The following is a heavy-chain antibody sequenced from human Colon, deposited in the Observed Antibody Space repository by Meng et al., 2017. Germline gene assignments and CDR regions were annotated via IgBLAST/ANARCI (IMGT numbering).Heavy chain of an antibody. J-gene: IGHJ4*02. Sequence: QVQLQESGPGVEKPSGTVSLAYTVSGGSISSSNWWSWVGQPPGKGRVWVGEISDIGTPLYNPSHTSRVTISIDESKSQFSLNLRSVTAADTGVYYCASGGLTLFHFWGQGTLVTVSS. V-gene: IGHV4-4*02. CDR3: ASGGLTLFHF. D-gene: IGHD3-16*01. CDR1: GGSISSSNW. CDR2: ISDIGTP.